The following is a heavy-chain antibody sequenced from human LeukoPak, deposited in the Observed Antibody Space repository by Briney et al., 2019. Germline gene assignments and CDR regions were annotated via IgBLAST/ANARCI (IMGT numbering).Heavy chain of an antibody. J-gene: IGHJ6*02. CDR2: IYYSGST. CDR3: ARSPAVAATPSLYYYGMDV. Sequence: SLSLTCTVSGGSLSSSSYYWGWIRQPPGKGLEWIGSIYYSGSTYYNPSLKSRVTISVDTSKNQFSLKLSSVTAADTAVYYCARSPAVAATPSLYYYGMDVWGQGTTVTVSS. CDR1: GGSLSSSSYY. D-gene: IGHD2-15*01. V-gene: IGHV4-39*01.